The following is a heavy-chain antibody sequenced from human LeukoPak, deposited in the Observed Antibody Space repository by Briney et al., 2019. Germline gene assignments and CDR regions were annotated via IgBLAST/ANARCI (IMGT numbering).Heavy chain of an antibody. CDR1: GFTFSSYG. Sequence: GGSLRLSCAASGFTFSSYGMHWVRQAPGKGLEWVAVIWYDGSNKYYADSVKGRFTIPRDNSKNTLYLQMNSLRAEDTAVYYCAKDHDYGDYLLDYWGRGTLVTVSS. D-gene: IGHD4-17*01. CDR3: AKDHDYGDYLLDY. CDR2: IWYDGSNK. V-gene: IGHV3-33*06. J-gene: IGHJ4*02.